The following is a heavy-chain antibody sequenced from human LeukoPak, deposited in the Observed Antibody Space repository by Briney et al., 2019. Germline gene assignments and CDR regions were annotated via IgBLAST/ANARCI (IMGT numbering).Heavy chain of an antibody. J-gene: IGHJ4*02. Sequence: PGGSLRLSCAASGFTFSNYWMSWVRQAPGKGLEWVANIKQDGSEKYYVDSVKGRFTISRDNAKNSLYLQMNSLRAEDTAVYYCASLIAAAGRSDFDYWGQGTLVTVSS. V-gene: IGHV3-7*01. D-gene: IGHD6-13*01. CDR3: ASLIAAAGRSDFDY. CDR2: IKQDGSEK. CDR1: GFTFSNYW.